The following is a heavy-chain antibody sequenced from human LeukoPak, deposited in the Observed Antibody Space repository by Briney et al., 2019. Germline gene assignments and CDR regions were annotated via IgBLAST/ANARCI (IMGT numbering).Heavy chain of an antibody. J-gene: IGHJ4*02. D-gene: IGHD6-13*01. Sequence: GGSLRLSCAASGFTFSSYSMNWVRQAPGKGLEWVSYISSSSTIYYADSVKGRFTISRDNAKNSLYLQTNSLRAEDTAVYYCARDGPAAGTEVDYWGQGTLVTVSS. CDR3: ARDGPAAGTEVDY. CDR1: GFTFSSYS. V-gene: IGHV3-48*04. CDR2: ISSSSTI.